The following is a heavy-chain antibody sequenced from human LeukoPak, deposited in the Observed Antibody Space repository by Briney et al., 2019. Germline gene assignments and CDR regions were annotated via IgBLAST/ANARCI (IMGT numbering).Heavy chain of an antibody. CDR3: ARSSYCPNGVCSPHYYYGMDV. CDR2: SNPSGGST. V-gene: IGHV1-46*01. Sequence: GASVKVSCKASGYTFTSYYMHWVRQAPGQGLEWMGISNPSGGSTSHAQKFQGRGTMTRDPSTSTVYLELTRLKSDDPAVYYRARSSYCPNGVCSPHYYYGMDVWGQGTTVTVSS. J-gene: IGHJ6*02. D-gene: IGHD2-8*01. CDR1: GYTFTSYY.